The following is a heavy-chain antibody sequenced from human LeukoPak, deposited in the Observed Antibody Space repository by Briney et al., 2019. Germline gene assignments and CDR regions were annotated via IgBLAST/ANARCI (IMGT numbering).Heavy chain of an antibody. Sequence: ASVKVSCKASGYTFTGYFMHWVRQAPGQGLEWMGWINPNSGDVNYAQEFQGRVTMTRDTSISTAYMELSRLRSDDTAVYYCAREGTGDHLDYWGQGTLVTVSS. V-gene: IGHV1-2*02. CDR2: INPNSGDV. CDR1: GYTFTGYF. CDR3: AREGTGDHLDY. J-gene: IGHJ4*02. D-gene: IGHD7-27*01.